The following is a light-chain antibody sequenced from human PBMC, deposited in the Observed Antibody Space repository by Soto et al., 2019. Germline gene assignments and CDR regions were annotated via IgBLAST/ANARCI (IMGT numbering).Light chain of an antibody. Sequence: QSVLTQSPSVSGAPGQRVTISCTGSSSNIGTGSDVRWYQHLPGAAPRLLLYGNNNRPSGVPDRFSGSKSGTSASLVITGLQAEDEADYYCQSFDSSLSAYVFGPGTKLTVL. CDR3: QSFDSSLSAYV. J-gene: IGLJ1*01. CDR2: GNN. V-gene: IGLV1-40*01. CDR1: SSNIGTGSD.